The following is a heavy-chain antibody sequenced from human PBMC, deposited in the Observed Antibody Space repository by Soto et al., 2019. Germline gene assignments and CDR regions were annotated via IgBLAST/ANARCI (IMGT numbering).Heavy chain of an antibody. Sequence: SETLSLTCAVYGGSFSGYYWSWIRQPPGKGLEWIGEINHSGSTNYNPSLKSRVTISVDTSKNQFSLKLSSVTAADTAVYYCARGRMGRLRFYYGMDGWGQGTTVTVSS. CDR3: ARGRMGRLRFYYGMDG. CDR2: INHSGST. CDR1: GGSFSGYY. J-gene: IGHJ6*02. D-gene: IGHD5-12*01. V-gene: IGHV4-34*01.